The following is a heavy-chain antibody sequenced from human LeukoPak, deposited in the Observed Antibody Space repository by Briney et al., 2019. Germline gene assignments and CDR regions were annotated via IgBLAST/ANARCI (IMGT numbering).Heavy chain of an antibody. CDR2: INSDGSTT. J-gene: IGHJ4*02. Sequence: GGSLRLSCAASGFTFSSYWMHWVRQAPGKGLVWVSRINSDGSTTNCADSVKGRFTISRDNAKNTLYLQMNSLRADDTAVYYCARSRWLDAFDYWGQGTLVTVSS. D-gene: IGHD6-19*01. CDR3: ARSRWLDAFDY. CDR1: GFTFSSYW. V-gene: IGHV3-74*01.